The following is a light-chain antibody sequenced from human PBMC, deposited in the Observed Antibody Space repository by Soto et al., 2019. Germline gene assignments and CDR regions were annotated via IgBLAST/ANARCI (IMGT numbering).Light chain of an antibody. V-gene: IGLV2-23*01. J-gene: IGLJ1*01. CDR3: CSYAGSSKV. Sequence: QSVLTQPASVSGSPGQSITISCTGTSSDVGSYNLVSWYQQHPGKAPKLMIYEGSKRPSGVSNRFPGSKSGNTASLTISGLQAEDEADYYCCSYAGSSKVFGTGTKVTVL. CDR1: SSDVGSYNL. CDR2: EGS.